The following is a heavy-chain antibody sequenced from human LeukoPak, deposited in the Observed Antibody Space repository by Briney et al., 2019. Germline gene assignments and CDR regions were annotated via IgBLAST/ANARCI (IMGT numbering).Heavy chain of an antibody. CDR3: AKDLPVDTGYFHGMDV. CDR2: ISGSGGST. CDR1: GFTFSSNG. V-gene: IGHV3-23*01. D-gene: IGHD2-2*01. J-gene: IGHJ6*02. Sequence: GGSLRLSCAASGFTFSSNGMNWVRQAPGKGLEWFSAISGSGGSTYYADSVKGRFTISRDNSKNTLYLQMNSLRAEDTAVYYCAKDLPVDTGYFHGMDVWGQGTTVTVSS.